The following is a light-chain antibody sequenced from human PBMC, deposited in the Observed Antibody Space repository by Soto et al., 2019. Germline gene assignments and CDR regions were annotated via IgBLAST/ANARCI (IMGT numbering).Light chain of an antibody. J-gene: IGLJ3*02. Sequence: QSALTQPASVSGSPGQRVTLSCTGNTSNLEAGYDVHWYQQLPGAAPKLVIFGNRNRPSGVPERFSGSKSGTSASLAITGLQAEDEADYYCQAYDYILTASVFGGGTQLTV. V-gene: IGLV1-40*01. CDR1: TSNLEAGYD. CDR3: QAYDYILTASV. CDR2: GNR.